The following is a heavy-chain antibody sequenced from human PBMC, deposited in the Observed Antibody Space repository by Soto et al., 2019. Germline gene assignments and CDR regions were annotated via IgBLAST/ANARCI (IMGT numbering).Heavy chain of an antibody. J-gene: IGHJ4*02. CDR3: ARDLGAWKFDY. V-gene: IGHV3-30-3*01. D-gene: IGHD1-1*01. CDR1: GYTVTNNY. Sequence: HPGGSLRLSCAASGYTVTNNYMGWVRQAPGKGLEWVAFISYDGSNQHYADSVKGRFTISRDNSENTLYLHMNSLRGEDTAMYFCARDLGAWKFDYWGQGTLVTVSS. CDR2: ISYDGSNQ.